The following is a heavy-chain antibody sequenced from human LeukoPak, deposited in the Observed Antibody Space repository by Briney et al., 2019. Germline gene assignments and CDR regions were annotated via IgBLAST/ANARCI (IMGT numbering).Heavy chain of an antibody. CDR1: GFTFSNYW. CDR3: TRDRLGFDP. Sequence: GGSLRLSCAASGFTFSNYWTHWVRQVPGKGLVWVSRIDSDGITTSYADSVKGRFTISRDNAKNTLYLQMNSLRVEDTAVYYCTRDRLGFDPWGQGTLVTVSS. CDR2: IDSDGITT. J-gene: IGHJ5*02. V-gene: IGHV3-74*01.